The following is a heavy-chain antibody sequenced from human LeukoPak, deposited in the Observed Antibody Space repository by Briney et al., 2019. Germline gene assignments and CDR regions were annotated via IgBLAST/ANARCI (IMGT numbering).Heavy chain of an antibody. J-gene: IGHJ4*02. CDR3: ARVGGYSSSWLIY. CDR2: IYYSGST. Sequence: SETLSLTCTVSGGSISSYCWSWIRQPPGKGLEWIGYIYYSGSTNYNPSLKSRVTISVDTSKNQFSLKLSSVTAADTAVYYCARVGGYSSSWLIYWGQGTLVTVSS. D-gene: IGHD6-13*01. CDR1: GGSISSYC. V-gene: IGHV4-59*01.